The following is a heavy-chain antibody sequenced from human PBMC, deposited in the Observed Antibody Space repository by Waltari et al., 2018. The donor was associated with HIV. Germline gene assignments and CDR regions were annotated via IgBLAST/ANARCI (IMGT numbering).Heavy chain of an antibody. CDR2: MYPSDVSS. D-gene: IGHD3-3*01. CDR1: GYKFTSFY. V-gene: IGHV1-46*01. CDR3: ARRASYYDFWGGFSSPAPFDL. J-gene: IGHJ4*02. Sequence: QVHLQQSGAEVKKPGASVRISCKTSGYKFTSFYIHWVRQGPGQTLEWMGIMYPSDVSSTVRQKCQGRVTISRDTSTNTVFLDLSRLKSEDTATYYCARRASYYDFWGGFSSPAPFDLWGQGTLVTVST.